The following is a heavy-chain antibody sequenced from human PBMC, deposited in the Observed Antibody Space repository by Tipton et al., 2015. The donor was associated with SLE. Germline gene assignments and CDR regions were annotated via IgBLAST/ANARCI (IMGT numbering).Heavy chain of an antibody. Sequence: GSLRLSCTVSGFTFTNAWMSWVRQAPGKGLVWVGRIKSKDDGGTTDYVAPVKGRFTMSRDDSKKTLYLQMNSLKTEDTAVYYCIPRGYSGYWGQGTLVTVSS. J-gene: IGHJ4*02. V-gene: IGHV3-15*01. D-gene: IGHD5-12*01. CDR3: IPRGYSGY. CDR2: IKSKDDGGTT. CDR1: GFTFTNAW.